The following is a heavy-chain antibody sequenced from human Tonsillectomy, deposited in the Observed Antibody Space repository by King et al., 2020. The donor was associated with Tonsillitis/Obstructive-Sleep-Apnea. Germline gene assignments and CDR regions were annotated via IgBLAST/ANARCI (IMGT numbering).Heavy chain of an antibody. CDR3: AFYGSGSLAVHY. CDR2: IYYSGST. J-gene: IGHJ4*02. V-gene: IGHV4-59*08. CDR1: GGSISSYY. Sequence: VQLQESGPGLVKPSETLSLTCTVSGGSISSYYWSWLRPPPGKGLEWIGYIYYSGSTNYNPSLKSRVTISVDTSKNQFSLKLSSVTAADTAVYYCAFYGSGSLAVHYWGQGTLVTVSS. D-gene: IGHD3-10*01.